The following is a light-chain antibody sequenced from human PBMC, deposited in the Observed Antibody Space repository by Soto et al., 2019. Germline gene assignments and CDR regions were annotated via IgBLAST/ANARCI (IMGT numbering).Light chain of an antibody. CDR1: TSNIGSYKF. J-gene: IGLJ2*01. CDR3: TSYVEKRGVI. CDR2: EVD. Sequence: QSALTQPPSASGSPGQSVTISCTGATSNIGSYKFISWYQHHPGKAPKLIIYEVDKRPSGVPDRFSGSKSGNTASLTVSGIEAEDDADYYCTSYVEKRGVIFGGGTKLTVL. V-gene: IGLV2-8*01.